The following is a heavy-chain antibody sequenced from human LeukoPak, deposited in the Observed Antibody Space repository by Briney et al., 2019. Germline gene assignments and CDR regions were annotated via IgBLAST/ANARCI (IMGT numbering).Heavy chain of an antibody. CDR1: GFTFSNYE. D-gene: IGHD1-26*01. CDR3: ARDWIAVGATSDY. Sequence: PGGSLRLSCAASGFTFSNYEMNWVRQAPGKGLEWVSWISGTGTIHYADSVKGRFTISRDNAKNSLYLQMNSLRAEDTAVYYCARDWIAVGATSDYWGQGTLVTVSS. V-gene: IGHV3-48*03. J-gene: IGHJ4*02. CDR2: ISGTGTI.